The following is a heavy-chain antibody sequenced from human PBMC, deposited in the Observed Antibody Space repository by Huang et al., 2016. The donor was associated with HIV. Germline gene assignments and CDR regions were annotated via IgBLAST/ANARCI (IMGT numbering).Heavy chain of an antibody. CDR2: SHPADADT. J-gene: IGHJ4*02. CDR1: GYSFTSYW. CDR3: ARLSTTWYFDY. D-gene: IGHD1-1*01. V-gene: IGHV5-51*01. Sequence: EVQLVQSGAEVKKPGESLKISCKGSGYSFTSYWIGWVRQMPGKGLEWRGISHPADADTRYSPSFQGQVTISADKSISTAYLQWSSLKASDTAMYYCARLSTTWYFDYWGQGTLVTVSS.